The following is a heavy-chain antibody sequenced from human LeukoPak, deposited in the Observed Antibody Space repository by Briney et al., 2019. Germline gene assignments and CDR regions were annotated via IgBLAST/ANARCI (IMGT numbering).Heavy chain of an antibody. J-gene: IGHJ5*02. D-gene: IGHD3-10*01. CDR3: ARGAYFYGSGINWFDP. V-gene: IGHV4-61*09. Sequence: SETLSLTCTVSGGSISSGSYYWSWIRQPAGRGPEWIGHVYTSGSTNYNPSLKSRVTISVDTSKNQFSLKLSYVTAADTAVYYCARGAYFYGSGINWFDPWGQGTLVTVSS. CDR1: GGSISSGSYY. CDR2: VYTSGST.